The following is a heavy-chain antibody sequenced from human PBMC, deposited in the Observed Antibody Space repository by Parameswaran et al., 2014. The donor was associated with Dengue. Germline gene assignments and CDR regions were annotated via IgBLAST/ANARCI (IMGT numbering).Heavy chain of an antibody. CDR3: ARDRPPNYGNYDHQFAY. D-gene: IGHD4-11*01. CDR2: IIPIFGEP. V-gene: IGHV1-69*15. Sequence: WVRQAPGQGLEWMGRIIPIFGEPNYAQKFQGRVTITADESTSTAYMELSSLRSEDTAVYYCARDRPPNYGNYDHQFAYWGQGTLVTVSS. J-gene: IGHJ4*02.